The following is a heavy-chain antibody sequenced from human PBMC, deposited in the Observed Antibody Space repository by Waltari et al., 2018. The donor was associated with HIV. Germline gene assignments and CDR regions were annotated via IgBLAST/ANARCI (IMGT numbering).Heavy chain of an antibody. J-gene: IGHJ1*01. CDR3: ARAIDYYDSSGFQH. Sequence: QVQLVQSGAEVKKPGASVKVSCKASGYIFTSHAMHWVRQALGQRLEWMGWSKAGNGNTKYSQKFQGRITITRDTSASTVYMELSSLRSEDTSVYFCARAIDYYDSSGFQHWGQGTLVTVSS. CDR1: GYIFTSHA. V-gene: IGHV1-3*01. D-gene: IGHD3-22*01. CDR2: SKAGNGNT.